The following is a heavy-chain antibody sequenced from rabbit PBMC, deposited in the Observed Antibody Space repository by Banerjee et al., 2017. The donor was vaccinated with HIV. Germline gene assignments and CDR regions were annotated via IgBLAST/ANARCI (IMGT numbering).Heavy chain of an antibody. J-gene: IGHJ6*01. CDR2: IDTGSSGYT. CDR3: ARDLAGVTGWNFGL. V-gene: IGHV1S45*01. Sequence: LEESGGGLVQPEGSLTLTCKASGLDFSSSYWICWVRQAPGKGLEWIACIDTGSSGYTWYASWAKGRFTISKTSWTTVTLQMTSLTAADTATYFCARDLAGVTGWNFGLWGPGTLVTVS. CDR1: GLDFSSSYW. D-gene: IGHD4-1*01.